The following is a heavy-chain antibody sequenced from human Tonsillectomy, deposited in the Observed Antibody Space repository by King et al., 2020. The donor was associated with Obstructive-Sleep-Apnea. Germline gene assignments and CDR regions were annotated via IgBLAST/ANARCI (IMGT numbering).Heavy chain of an antibody. Sequence: VTLKESGPVLVKPTETLTLTCTVSGFSLSNARMGVSWIRQPPGKALEWLAHIFSNDEKSYSTSLKSRLTISKDTSKSQVVLTMTNMDPVETATYYCARICNDCSSTSWDYYGMDVWGQGTTVTVSS. J-gene: IGHJ6*02. V-gene: IGHV2-26*01. CDR1: GFSLSNARMG. CDR3: ARICNDCSSTSWDYYGMDV. CDR2: IFSNDEK. D-gene: IGHD2-2*01.